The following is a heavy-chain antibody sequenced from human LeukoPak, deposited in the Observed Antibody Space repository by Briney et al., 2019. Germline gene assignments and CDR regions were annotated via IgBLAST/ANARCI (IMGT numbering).Heavy chain of an antibody. J-gene: IGHJ6*03. CDR1: GFPFSTYS. Sequence: SPGGSLRLSCAASGFPFSTYSMNWVRQAPGKGLEWVSSISSSSSYVYYADSLKGRFTISRDNAKNSLYLHMNSLRPEDTAVYYCARDPYNGNYGDSYYYYMDVWGKGTTVTISS. CDR2: ISSSSSYV. CDR3: ARDPYNGNYGDSYYYYMDV. D-gene: IGHD1-26*01. V-gene: IGHV3-21*01.